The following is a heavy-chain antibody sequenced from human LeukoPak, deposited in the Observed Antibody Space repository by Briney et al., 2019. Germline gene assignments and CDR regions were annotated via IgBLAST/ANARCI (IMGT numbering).Heavy chain of an antibody. CDR3: ARDNRPKLLWFGELTNWFDP. CDR1: GRTFSSYA. Sequence: GASVKVSCKASGRTFSSYAISWVRQAPGQGLEWMGGIIPIFGTANYAQKFQGRVTITADESTSTAYMELSSLRSEDTAVYYCARDNRPKLLWFGELTNWFDPWGQGTLVTVSS. J-gene: IGHJ5*02. CDR2: IIPIFGTA. V-gene: IGHV1-69*13. D-gene: IGHD3-10*01.